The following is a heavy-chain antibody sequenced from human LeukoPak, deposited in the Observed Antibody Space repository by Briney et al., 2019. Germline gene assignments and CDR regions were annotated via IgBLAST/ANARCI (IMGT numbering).Heavy chain of an antibody. J-gene: IGHJ6*03. CDR1: GFTSSSYS. CDR2: ISSSSSYI. CDR3: ARDGVLGAAAAGPLPPYYYYYMDV. Sequence: GGSLRLSCAASGFTSSSYSMNWVRQAPGKGLEWVSSISSSSSYIYYADSVKGRFTISRDNAKNSLYLQMNSLRAEDTAVYYCARDGVLGAAAAGPLPPYYYYYMDVWGKGTTVTVSS. V-gene: IGHV3-21*01. D-gene: IGHD6-13*01.